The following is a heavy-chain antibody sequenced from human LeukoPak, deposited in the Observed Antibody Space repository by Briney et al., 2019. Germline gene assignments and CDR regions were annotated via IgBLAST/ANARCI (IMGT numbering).Heavy chain of an antibody. CDR2: INSDGSST. CDR3: AAGTTSRLDF. V-gene: IGHV3-74*01. J-gene: IGHJ4*02. CDR1: GFTFSTYW. D-gene: IGHD6-13*01. Sequence: GGSLRLSCAASGFTFSTYWMHWVRQAPGKGLVWVSRINSDGSSTTYADSVKGRFTISRDNAKNTLYLQMNSLRAEDTVVYSCAAGTTSRLDFWGQGTPVTVSS.